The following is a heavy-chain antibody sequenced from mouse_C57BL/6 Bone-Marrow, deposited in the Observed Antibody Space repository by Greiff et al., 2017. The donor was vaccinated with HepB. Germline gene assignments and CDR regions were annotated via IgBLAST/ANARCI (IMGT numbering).Heavy chain of an antibody. CDR3: ARHPPYKY. CDR1: GFTFSSYG. CDR2: ISSGGSYT. D-gene: IGHD1-3*01. J-gene: IGHJ3*01. Sequence: DVKLVESGGDLVKPGGSLKLSCAASGFTFSSYGMSWVRQTPDKRLEWVATISSGGSYTYYPDSVKGRFTISRDNAKNTLYLQMSSLKSEDTAMYYCARHPPYKYWGQGTLVTVSA. V-gene: IGHV5-6*02.